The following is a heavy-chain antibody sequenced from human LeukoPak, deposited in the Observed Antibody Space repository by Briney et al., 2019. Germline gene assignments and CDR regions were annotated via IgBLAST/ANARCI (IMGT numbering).Heavy chain of an antibody. V-gene: IGHV4-34*01. Sequence: SETLSLTCAVYGGSFSGYYWSWIRQPPGKGLEWIGEINHSGSTNYNPSLKSRVTISVDTSKNQFSPKLSSVTAADTAVYYCGRGRSGYCSSTSCFVARYGMDVWAQGTTVTVSS. CDR2: INHSGST. CDR1: GGSFSGYY. J-gene: IGHJ6*02. D-gene: IGHD2-2*01. CDR3: GRGRSGYCSSTSCFVARYGMDV.